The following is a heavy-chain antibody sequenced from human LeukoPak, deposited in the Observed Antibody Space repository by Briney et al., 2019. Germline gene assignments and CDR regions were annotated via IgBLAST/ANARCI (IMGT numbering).Heavy chain of an antibody. J-gene: IGHJ3*02. Sequence: GRSLRLSCAASGFTFSNYGMHWVRQAPGKGLEWVAFISYDGGNKYYTDSVKGRFTISRDNSKNTLYLQMNSLRAEDTAVYYCASLNPRSAFDIWGQGTMVTVSS. V-gene: IGHV3-30*03. CDR2: ISYDGGNK. CDR3: ASLNPRSAFDI. D-gene: IGHD1-14*01. CDR1: GFTFSNYG.